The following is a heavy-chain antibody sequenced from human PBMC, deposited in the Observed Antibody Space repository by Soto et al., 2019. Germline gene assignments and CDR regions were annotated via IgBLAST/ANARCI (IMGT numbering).Heavy chain of an antibody. CDR3: ARVMVVAATSFDY. J-gene: IGHJ4*02. D-gene: IGHD2-15*01. CDR2: IKQDGSEK. V-gene: IGHV3-7*04. CDR1: GFTFSSYW. Sequence: GGSLRLSCAASGFTFSSYWMSWVRQAPGKGLEWVANIKQDGSEKYYVDSVKGRFTISRDNAKNSLYLQMNSLRAEDTAVYYRARVMVVAATSFDYWGQGTLVTVSS.